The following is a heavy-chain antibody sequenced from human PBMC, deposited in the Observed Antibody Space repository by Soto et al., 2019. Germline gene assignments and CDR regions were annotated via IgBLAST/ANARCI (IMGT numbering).Heavy chain of an antibody. CDR3: AGYCSGGSCYYFDS. CDR1: GGSISSGGYY. J-gene: IGHJ4*02. Sequence: QVQLQESGPGLVKPSQTLSLTCTVSGGSISSGGYYWSWIRQHPGKGLEWIGYIYYSGSTYYNPTLKSRVTISVDTSKNQFSLKLSSVTAADTAVYYCAGYCSGGSCYYFDSWGQGTLVTVSS. V-gene: IGHV4-31*03. D-gene: IGHD2-15*01. CDR2: IYYSGST.